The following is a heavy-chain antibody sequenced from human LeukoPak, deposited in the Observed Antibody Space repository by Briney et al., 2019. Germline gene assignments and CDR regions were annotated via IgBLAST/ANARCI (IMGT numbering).Heavy chain of an antibody. CDR3: ARDGDYYGSGNFDY. V-gene: IGHV1-8*03. D-gene: IGHD3-10*01. Sequence: ASVKVSCKTSGYTFTNYDINWVRQATGQGLEWMGWMNPNSGNTGYAQKFQGRVTITRDTSISTAYMELSSLKSEDTAVYYCARDGDYYGSGNFDYWGQGTLVTVSS. J-gene: IGHJ4*02. CDR1: GYTFTNYD. CDR2: MNPNSGNT.